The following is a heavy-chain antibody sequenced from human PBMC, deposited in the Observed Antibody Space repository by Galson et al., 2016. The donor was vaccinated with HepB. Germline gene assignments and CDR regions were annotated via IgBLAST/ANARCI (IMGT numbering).Heavy chain of an antibody. D-gene: IGHD6-13*01. CDR3: ARNPGASTWG. CDR1: GFTVGNNY. Sequence: SLRLSCAASGFTVGNNYMSWVRQAPGKGLEWVSLIYSGGNTLYADSVKGRFSISRDNSKNTLYLQMNSLSAEDTAVYYCARNPGASTWGWGQGTLVTV. J-gene: IGHJ4*02. CDR2: IYSGGNT. V-gene: IGHV3-66*01.